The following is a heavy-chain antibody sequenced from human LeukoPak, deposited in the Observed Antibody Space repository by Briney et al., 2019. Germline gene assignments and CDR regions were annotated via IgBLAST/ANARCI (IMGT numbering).Heavy chain of an antibody. CDR3: AYIVVVPAIADY. V-gene: IGHV1-46*03. D-gene: IGHD2-2*01. CDR1: GYTFTSHY. Sequence: ASVKVSCKASGYTFTSHYMHWVRQAPGQGLEWMGIINPSGGSTSYAQKFQGRVTMTRDTSTSTVYMELSSLRSEDTAVYYCAYIVVVPAIADYWGQGTLVTVSS. CDR2: INPSGGST. J-gene: IGHJ4*02.